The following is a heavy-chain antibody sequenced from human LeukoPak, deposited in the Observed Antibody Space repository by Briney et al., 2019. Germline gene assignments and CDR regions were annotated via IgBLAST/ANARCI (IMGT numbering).Heavy chain of an antibody. D-gene: IGHD2-15*01. V-gene: IGHV3-48*03. CDR3: ARAGYCSGGSCYTTFDY. CDR2: ISSSGTTI. J-gene: IGHJ4*02. Sequence: PGGSLRLSCAASGFTFSSYEMNWVRQAPGKGLEWVSYISSSGTTINYADSVKGRFTISRDNAKNSLYLQMNSLRAEDTAVYYCARAGYCSGGSCYTTFDYWGQGTLVTVSS. CDR1: GFTFSSYE.